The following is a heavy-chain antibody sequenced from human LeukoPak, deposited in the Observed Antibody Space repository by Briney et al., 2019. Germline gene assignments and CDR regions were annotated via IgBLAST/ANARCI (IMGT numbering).Heavy chain of an antibody. CDR3: AKDKKQNWYFDL. V-gene: IGHV3-9*01. CDR2: ISWNSGSI. Sequence: GGSLRLSCAASRFTFSSYSMNWVRQAPGKGLEWVSGISWNSGSIGYADSVKGRFTISRDNAKNSLYLQMNSLRAEDTALYYCAKDKKQNWYFDLWGRGTLVTVSS. CDR1: RFTFSSYS. J-gene: IGHJ2*01.